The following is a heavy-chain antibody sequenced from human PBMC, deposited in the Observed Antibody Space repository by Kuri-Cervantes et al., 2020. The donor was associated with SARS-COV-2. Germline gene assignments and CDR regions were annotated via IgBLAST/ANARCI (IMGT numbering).Heavy chain of an antibody. CDR1: GFTFSSYA. J-gene: IGHJ5*01. V-gene: IGHV3-21*01. Sequence: GGSLRLSCAASGFTFSSYAMSWVRQAPGKGLEWVSAISGSSSYLYYVDSVKGRFTISRDDAKNSLYLQMNSLRAEDTAVYYCARLTGVTNGFDSWGQGTLVTVSS. CDR2: ISGSSSYL. CDR3: ARLTGVTNGFDS. D-gene: IGHD1-20*01.